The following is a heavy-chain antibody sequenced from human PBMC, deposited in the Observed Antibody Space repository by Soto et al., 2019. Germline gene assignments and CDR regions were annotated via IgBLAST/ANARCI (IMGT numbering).Heavy chain of an antibody. CDR2: INHSGST. D-gene: IGHD2-2*01. V-gene: IGHV4-34*01. CDR3: ARGYCSSTSCFDP. CDR1: CWSFSGFY. Sequence: SSGTLSLTRAFYCWSFSGFYWGWIRPPSGKGLECIGEINHSGSTNYNPSLKSRVTISVDTSKNQFSLKLSSVTAADTAVYYCARGYCSSTSCFDPWGQGTLVTVSS. J-gene: IGHJ5*02.